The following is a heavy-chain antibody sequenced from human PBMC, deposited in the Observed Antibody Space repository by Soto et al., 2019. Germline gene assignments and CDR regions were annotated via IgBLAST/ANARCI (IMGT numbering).Heavy chain of an antibody. V-gene: IGHV3-48*01. Sequence: EVQLVESGGGLVQPGGSLRLSCAASGFTFSSYSMNWVRQAPGKGLEWVSYISSSRSTIYYADSVKGRFTISRDNAKNSLDLQMNSMRAEDKAVYYCLGNTAYWGQGTLVTVSS. D-gene: IGHD2-2*02. CDR3: LGNTAY. J-gene: IGHJ4*02. CDR2: ISSSRSTI. CDR1: GFTFSSYS.